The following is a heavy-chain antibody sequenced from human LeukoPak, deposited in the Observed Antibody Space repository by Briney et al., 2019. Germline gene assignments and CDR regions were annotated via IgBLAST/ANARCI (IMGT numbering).Heavy chain of an antibody. D-gene: IGHD5-18*01. J-gene: IGHJ4*02. Sequence: ASVKVSCKASGYTFTSYYMHWVRQAPGQGLEWMGIINPSGGSTSYAQKFQGRVTMTTDTSTSTAYMELRSLRSDDTAVYYCARDWGVEDTALNADYWGQGTLVTVSS. CDR3: ARDWGVEDTALNADY. CDR1: GYTFTSYY. CDR2: INPSGGST. V-gene: IGHV1-46*01.